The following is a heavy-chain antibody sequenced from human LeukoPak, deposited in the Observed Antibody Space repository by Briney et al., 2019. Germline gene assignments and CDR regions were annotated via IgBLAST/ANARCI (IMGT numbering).Heavy chain of an antibody. CDR1: GFTFSSYW. Sequence: GGSLRLSCAASGFTFSSYWMHWVRQAPGKGLVWVSRINSDGSSTTYADSVKGRFTISRDNAKSTPYLQMHSLRAEDTAVYYCAREPRNSAAAAAGPFDYWGQGTLVTVSS. D-gene: IGHD6-13*01. V-gene: IGHV3-74*01. CDR3: AREPRNSAAAAAGPFDY. J-gene: IGHJ4*02. CDR2: INSDGSST.